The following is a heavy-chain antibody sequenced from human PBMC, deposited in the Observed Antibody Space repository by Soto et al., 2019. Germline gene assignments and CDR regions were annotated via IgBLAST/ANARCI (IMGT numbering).Heavy chain of an antibody. V-gene: IGHV5-51*01. CDR1: GYSFTSYW. D-gene: IGHD3-22*01. J-gene: IGHJ3*02. CDR2: IYPGDSDT. CDR3: ARQTYYYDSSGYYTTGDAFDI. Sequence: EVQLVQSGAEVKKPGESLKISCKGSGYSFTSYWIGWVRQMPGKGLEWMGIIYPGDSDTRYSPSFQGQVTISADKSISTAYLQWSSLKASDTAMYYCARQTYYYDSSGYYTTGDAFDIWGQGTMVTVSS.